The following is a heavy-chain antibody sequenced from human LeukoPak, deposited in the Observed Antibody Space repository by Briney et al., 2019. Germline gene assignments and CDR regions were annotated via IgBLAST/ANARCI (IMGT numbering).Heavy chain of an antibody. V-gene: IGHV3-48*03. CDR1: GFTFSTHE. D-gene: IGHD1-26*01. J-gene: IGHJ4*02. CDR2: ISGSGNTI. CDR3: SSTLVGATDY. Sequence: GGSLRLSCSASGFTFSTHEMNWVRQAPGKGLEWVSYISGSGNTIYYADSMKGRFTISRDNAKNSLYLQMTSLRAEDTAVYYCSSTLVGATDYWGQGTLVTVSS.